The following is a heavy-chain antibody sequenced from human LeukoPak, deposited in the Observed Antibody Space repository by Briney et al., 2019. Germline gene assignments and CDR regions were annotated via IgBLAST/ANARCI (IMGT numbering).Heavy chain of an antibody. J-gene: IGHJ5*02. D-gene: IGHD3-22*01. CDR3: ARSEGYYDSSPINWFDP. V-gene: IGHV4-59*01. Sequence: SETLSLTCTVSGGSISSYYWSWIRQPPGKGLEWIGYIYYSGSTNYNPSLKSRVTISVDTSKNQFSLKLSSVTAADTDVYYCARSEGYYDSSPINWFDPWGQGTLVTVSS. CDR1: GGSISSYY. CDR2: IYYSGST.